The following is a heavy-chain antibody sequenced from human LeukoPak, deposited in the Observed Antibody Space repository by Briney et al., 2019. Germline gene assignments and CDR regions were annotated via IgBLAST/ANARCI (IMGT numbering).Heavy chain of an antibody. D-gene: IGHD2-21*02. V-gene: IGHV1-18*04. CDR1: GYTFTGYY. CDR3: ARDSFVVVTAKGFDP. Sequence: ASVKVSCKASGYTFTGYYMHWVRQAPGQGLEWMGWISAYNGNTNYAQKLQGRVTMTTDTSTSTAYMELRSLRSDDTAVYYCARDSFVVVTAKGFDPWGQGTLVTVSS. CDR2: ISAYNGNT. J-gene: IGHJ5*02.